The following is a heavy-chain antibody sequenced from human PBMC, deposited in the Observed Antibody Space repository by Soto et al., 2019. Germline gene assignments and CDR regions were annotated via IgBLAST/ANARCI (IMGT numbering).Heavy chain of an antibody. J-gene: IGHJ6*02. CDR3: ATPGSGHYGYYGMDV. D-gene: IGHD3-22*01. Sequence: GGSLRLSCAASGFSVSNNHMNWVRQAPGKGLEWVSVIYSGGRIYYVDSVKGRFTISRDNSKNTLYLHMNSLRVEDTAVYYCATPGSGHYGYYGMDVWGLGTTVTVSS. CDR2: IYSGGRI. V-gene: IGHV3-53*01. CDR1: GFSVSNNH.